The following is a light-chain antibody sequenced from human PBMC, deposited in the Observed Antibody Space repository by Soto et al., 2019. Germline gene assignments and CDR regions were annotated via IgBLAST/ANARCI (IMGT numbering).Light chain of an antibody. V-gene: IGKV3-11*01. CDR3: QQRRDWPLT. Sequence: EIVLTQSPDTLSLSPGERATLSCRASQSVSSYLAWYQQKPGQAPRLLISDASNRATGIPARFSGSGSGTDFTLTVSSLEPEDFAVYYCQQRRDWPLTFGGGIKVEI. CDR1: QSVSSY. J-gene: IGKJ4*01. CDR2: DAS.